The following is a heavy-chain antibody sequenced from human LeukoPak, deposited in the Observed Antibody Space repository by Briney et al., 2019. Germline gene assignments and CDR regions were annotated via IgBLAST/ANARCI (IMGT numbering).Heavy chain of an antibody. Sequence: ASVKVSCKVSGYTFTSYYMHWVRQAPGQGLEWMGIINPSGGSTSYAQKFQGRVTMTRDMSTSTVYMELSSLRSEDTAVYYCARGRSITMIVVVIDYWGQGTLVTVSS. CDR2: INPSGGST. CDR3: ARGRSITMIVVVIDY. V-gene: IGHV1-46*01. CDR1: GYTFTSYY. D-gene: IGHD3-22*01. J-gene: IGHJ4*02.